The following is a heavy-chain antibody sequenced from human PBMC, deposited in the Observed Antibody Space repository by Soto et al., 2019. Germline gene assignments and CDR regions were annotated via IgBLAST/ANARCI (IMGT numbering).Heavy chain of an antibody. V-gene: IGHV6-1*01. CDR1: GDSVSSNSAA. J-gene: IGHJ6*02. CDR3: AYTGYSSGWYYNSTLAKYYYYRMDV. CDR2: TYHRSKWYN. D-gene: IGHD6-19*01. Sequence: HTLSLTSAISGDSVSSNSAAWDRIRRSPSRGLEGLGRTYHRSKWYNDYAVSVKSRITIXXDASKNKFSLQLNSVTPEDTAVYYCAYTGYSSGWYYNSTLAKYYYYRMDVSAQGSTVTV.